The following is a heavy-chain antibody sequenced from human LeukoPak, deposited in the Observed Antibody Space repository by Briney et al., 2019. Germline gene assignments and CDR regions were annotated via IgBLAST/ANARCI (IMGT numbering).Heavy chain of an antibody. D-gene: IGHD2-2*01. CDR2: IWYDGSNK. J-gene: IGHJ5*02. Sequence: GGSLRLSCAASGFTFSSYGMHWVRQAPGKGLEWVAVIWYDGSNKYYADSVKGRFTISRDNSQNTLYLQMNSLRAEDTAVYYCAKGCFSSSCSDSRWFDPWGLGTLVTVSS. V-gene: IGHV3-33*06. CDR3: AKGCFSSSCSDSRWFDP. CDR1: GFTFSSYG.